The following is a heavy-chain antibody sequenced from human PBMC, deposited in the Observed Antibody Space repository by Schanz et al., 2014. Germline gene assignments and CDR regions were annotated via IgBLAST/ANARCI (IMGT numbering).Heavy chain of an antibody. J-gene: IGHJ4*02. CDR2: IYYSGNT. CDR3: ALREKPYGPFAS. V-gene: IGHV4-30-2*06. Sequence: LQLQESGSGLMKPSQTLSLTCAVSGGSISSGGYSWNWIRQSPGKGLEWIGYIYYSGNTYYNPSLKSRVPIPVARSKNQFSLRLDSVTAADTAVYYCALREKPYGPFASWGQGALVTVSS. D-gene: IGHD3-10*01. CDR1: GGSISSGGYS.